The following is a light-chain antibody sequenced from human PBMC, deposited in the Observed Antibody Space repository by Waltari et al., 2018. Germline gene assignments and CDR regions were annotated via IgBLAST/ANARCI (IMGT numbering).Light chain of an antibody. Sequence: QSVLTQPPSASGTPGQRVAISCSGSISNLGSNYLYWYQQLPGTAPKPLIYRNNQRPSGVPDRFSASKYGTSASLAIDGLRSEDEAVYYCASWDESHYVFGSGTKVTVL. CDR2: RNN. CDR3: ASWDESHYV. V-gene: IGLV1-47*01. J-gene: IGLJ1*01. CDR1: ISNLGSNY.